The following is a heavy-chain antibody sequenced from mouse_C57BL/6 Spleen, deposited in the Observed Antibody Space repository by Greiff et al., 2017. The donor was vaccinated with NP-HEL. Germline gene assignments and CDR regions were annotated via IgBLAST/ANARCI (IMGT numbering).Heavy chain of an antibody. CDR3: ARWYSNYWYVDV. V-gene: IGHV1-18*01. CDR2: INPNNGGT. Sequence: VQLQQSGPELVKPGASVKIPCKASGYTFTDYNMDWVKQSHGKSLEWIGDINPNNGGTIYNQKFKGKATLTVDKSSSTAYMELRSLTSEDTAVYYCARWYSNYWYVDVWGTGTTVTVSS. D-gene: IGHD2-5*01. J-gene: IGHJ1*03. CDR1: GYTFTDYN.